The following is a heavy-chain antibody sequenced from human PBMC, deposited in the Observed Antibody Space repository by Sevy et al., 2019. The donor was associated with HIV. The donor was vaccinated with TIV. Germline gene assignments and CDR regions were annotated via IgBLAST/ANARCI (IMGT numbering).Heavy chain of an antibody. Sequence: GGSLRLSCAASGFTFSSYGMHWVRQAPGKGLEWVAVISYDGSNKYYADSVKGRFTISRDNSKNTLYLQMNSLRAEDTAVYYSAKDDDYGDYFDYWGQGTLVTVSS. J-gene: IGHJ4*02. V-gene: IGHV3-30*18. CDR3: AKDDDYGDYFDY. CDR2: ISYDGSNK. CDR1: GFTFSSYG. D-gene: IGHD4-17*01.